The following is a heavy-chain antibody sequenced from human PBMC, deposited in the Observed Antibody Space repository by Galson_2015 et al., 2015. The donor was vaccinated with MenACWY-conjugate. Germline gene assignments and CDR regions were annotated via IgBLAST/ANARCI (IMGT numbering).Heavy chain of an antibody. D-gene: IGHD1-26*01. CDR3: ARHPPGGRGMDV. V-gene: IGHV5-51*01. CDR2: ISPGDSNT. Sequence: QSGAEVKKPGESLKISCKASGYIFTTYWIAWVRQMPGKGLEWMGLISPGDSNTRYSPSFQGKVTISADKSISTAYLQWSSLKASATAMYYCARHPPGGRGMDVWGQGTPVTVSS. CDR1: GYIFTTYW. J-gene: IGHJ6*02.